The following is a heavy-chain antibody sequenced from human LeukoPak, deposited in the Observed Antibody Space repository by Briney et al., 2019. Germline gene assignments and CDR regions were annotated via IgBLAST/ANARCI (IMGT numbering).Heavy chain of an antibody. CDR3: ARDSGAFDI. CDR1: GYSISSGYY. Sequence: SETLSLTCTVSGYSISSGYYWGWIRQPPGKGLEWIGSIYYSGSTYYNPSLKSRVTISVDTSKNQFSLKLSSVTAADTAVYYCARDSGAFDIWGQGTMVTVSS. J-gene: IGHJ3*02. V-gene: IGHV4-38-2*02. D-gene: IGHD1-26*01. CDR2: IYYSGST.